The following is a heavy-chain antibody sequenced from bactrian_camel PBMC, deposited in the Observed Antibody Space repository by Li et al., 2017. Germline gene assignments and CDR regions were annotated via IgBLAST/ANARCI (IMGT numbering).Heavy chain of an antibody. J-gene: IGHJ4*01. Sequence: QLVESGGGTVQPGGSLRLSCAASGFAFSDYWMYWVRQAPGKEFEWVASIRSDGITNYVDSVKGRFTISKNNAKNTLYLQMNSLTSEDSGVYYCITTLGSHAGLPNTPQGQGTQVTVS. V-gene: IGHV3S6*01. CDR1: GFAFSDYW. D-gene: IGHD5*01. CDR2: IRSDGIT.